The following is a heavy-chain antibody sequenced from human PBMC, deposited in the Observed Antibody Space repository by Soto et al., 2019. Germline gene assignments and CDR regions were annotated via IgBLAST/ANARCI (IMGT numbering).Heavy chain of an antibody. D-gene: IGHD5-18*01. CDR2: ISAYNGNT. Sequence: QVQLVQSGAEVKKPGASVKVSCKASGYTFTSYGISWVRQAPGQGLEYMGWISAYNGNTNYAQNLQGRVTMTTDTSTRTAYMELRSLRYADTAVYYCARGGRNTAEAYWGQGTLVTFSS. CDR1: GYTFTSYG. V-gene: IGHV1-18*01. J-gene: IGHJ4*02. CDR3: ARGGRNTAEAY.